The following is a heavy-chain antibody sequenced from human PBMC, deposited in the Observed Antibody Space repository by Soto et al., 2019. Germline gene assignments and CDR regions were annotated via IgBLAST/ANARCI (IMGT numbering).Heavy chain of an antibody. CDR2: LSHDGSDE. CDR1: GFTSSRYT. Sequence: PGGSLRLSCAVSGFTSSRYTFHWVRQAPGKGLEWVAVLSHDGSDEYYADYVKGRFTLSRDDSKNTLYLQMNSLRGDDTAVYYCARYSGYDYFFDYWGQGTPVTVSS. CDR3: ARYSGYDYFFDY. V-gene: IGHV3-30*04. D-gene: IGHD5-12*01. J-gene: IGHJ4*02.